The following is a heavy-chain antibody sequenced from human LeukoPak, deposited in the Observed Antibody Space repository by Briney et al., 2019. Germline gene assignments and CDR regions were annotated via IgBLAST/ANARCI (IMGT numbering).Heavy chain of an antibody. CDR2: IYSDGST. J-gene: IGHJ4*02. Sequence: PGGSLRLSCAASGFTFSSYSMNWVRQAPGKGLEWVSVIYSDGSTYSADSVEGRFTISRDNSKNTLYLQINSLRAEDTAVYYCARGIAAAGTALYNWGQGTLLTVSS. D-gene: IGHD6-13*01. CDR3: ARGIAAAGTALYN. V-gene: IGHV3-53*01. CDR1: GFTFSSYS.